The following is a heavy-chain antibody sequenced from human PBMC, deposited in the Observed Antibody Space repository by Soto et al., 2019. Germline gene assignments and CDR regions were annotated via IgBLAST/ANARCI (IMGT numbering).Heavy chain of an antibody. CDR2: ISNDRNHE. Sequence: QVQLVESGGGVVQPGRSLRLSCAASGFTFSAFGMHWVRQAPGKGLEWVAVISNDRNHEYYADSVKGRFSISRDNSKNTFYLQMNSLSSEDTAVYFCAKTITTFGGSSTGRGALLDYWGQGILVTVSS. CDR3: AKTITTFGGSSTGRGALLDY. D-gene: IGHD3-3*01. CDR1: GFTFSAFG. J-gene: IGHJ4*02. V-gene: IGHV3-30*18.